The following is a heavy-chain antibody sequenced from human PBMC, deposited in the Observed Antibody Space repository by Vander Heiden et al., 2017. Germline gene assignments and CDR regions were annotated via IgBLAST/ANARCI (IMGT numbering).Heavy chain of an antibody. CDR2: IKRMIDGGTT. D-gene: IGHD6-13*01. J-gene: IGHJ1*01. Sequence: EAQLVVSGGGLITPEGSLRLSCAAHGFSFTNARMNWVRQAPGKGLEWVARIKRMIDGGTTEYAAPVKGRFTILRDDSKSTLYLHMDSLQIEDTAVYYCFPGHYSSTWSQGTQVNLAS. CDR1: GFSFTNAR. CDR3: FPGHYSST. V-gene: IGHV3-15*07.